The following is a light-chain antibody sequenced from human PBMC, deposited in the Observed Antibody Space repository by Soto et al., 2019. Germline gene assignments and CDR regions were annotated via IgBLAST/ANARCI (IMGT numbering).Light chain of an antibody. CDR2: GAS. J-gene: IGKJ1*01. CDR1: QSVGSN. V-gene: IGKV3-20*01. CDR3: QQYGSSPRT. Sequence: EIVLTQSPATLSVSPGESAALSCLASQSVGSNLAWYQQKPGQAPRLLIHGASTRAAGIPARFSGSGSGTDFTLTISRLEPEDFAVYYCQQYGSSPRTFGQGTKVDIK.